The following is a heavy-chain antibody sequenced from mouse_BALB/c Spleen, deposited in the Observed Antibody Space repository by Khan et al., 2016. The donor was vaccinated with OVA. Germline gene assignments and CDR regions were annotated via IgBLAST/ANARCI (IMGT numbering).Heavy chain of an antibody. CDR3: ARAFYYGAGFAY. Sequence: VELVESGPGLVAPSQTLSITCTVSGFSLTSYGVHWVRQPPGKGLEWLGVIWAGGSTNHNSALMSRLSISKDNSKSQVFLKMNSLQTDDTAMYYCARAFYYGAGFAYWGQGTLVTVSA. D-gene: IGHD1-1*01. CDR2: IWAGGST. CDR1: GFSLTSYG. V-gene: IGHV2-9*02. J-gene: IGHJ3*01.